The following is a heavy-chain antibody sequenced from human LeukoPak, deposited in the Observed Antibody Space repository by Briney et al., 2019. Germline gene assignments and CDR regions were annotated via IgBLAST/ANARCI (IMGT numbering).Heavy chain of an antibody. V-gene: IGHV3-23*01. CDR1: GCTFSNYA. CDR3: AKGHYYDSSDSFDY. J-gene: IGHJ4*02. CDR2: ISGSGGSP. Sequence: GGSLRVSCAASGCTFSNYAMSWVRQAPGKGLEWVSAISGSGGSPYYADSVKGRFTISRDNSKNTLYLQMNSLRAEDTAVYYCAKGHYYDSSDSFDYWGQGALVSVSS. D-gene: IGHD3-22*01.